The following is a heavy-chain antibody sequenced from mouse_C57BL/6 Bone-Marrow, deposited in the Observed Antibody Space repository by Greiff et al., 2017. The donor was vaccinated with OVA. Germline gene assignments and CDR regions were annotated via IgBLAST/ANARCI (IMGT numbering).Heavy chain of an antibody. J-gene: IGHJ3*01. CDR2: IYPGSGNT. CDR3: ARTGGDYYGSSSWFAY. D-gene: IGHD1-1*01. Sequence: QVQLQQSGAELVRPGASVKLSCKASGYTFTDYYINWVKQRPGQGLEWIARIYPGSGNTYYNEKFKGKATLTAEKSSSTAYMQLSSLTSEDSAVYFCARTGGDYYGSSSWFAYWGQGTLVTVSA. CDR1: GYTFTDYY. V-gene: IGHV1-76*01.